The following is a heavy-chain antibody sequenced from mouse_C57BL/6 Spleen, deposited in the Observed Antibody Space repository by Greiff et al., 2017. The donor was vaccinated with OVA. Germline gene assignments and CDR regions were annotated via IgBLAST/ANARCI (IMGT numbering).Heavy chain of an antibody. J-gene: IGHJ1*03. CDR1: GYSINSGYY. V-gene: IGHV3-6*01. CDR2: ISYDGSN. Sequence: EVQLQESGPGLVKPSQSLSLTCSVTGYSINSGYYWNWIRQFPGNKLEWMGYISYDGSNNSNPSLKNRISITRDTSKNQFFLKLNSVTTEDTATYYCAREYYDPWGTGTTVTVSS. D-gene: IGHD2-4*01. CDR3: AREYYDP.